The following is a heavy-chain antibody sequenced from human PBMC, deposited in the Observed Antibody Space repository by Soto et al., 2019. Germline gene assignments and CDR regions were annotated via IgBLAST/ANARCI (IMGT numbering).Heavy chain of an antibody. J-gene: IGHJ6*02. CDR2: IIPIFGTA. CDR1: GGTFSSYA. D-gene: IGHD3-3*01. Sequence: ASVKVSCKASGGTFSSYAISWVRQAPGQGLEWMGGIIPIFGTANYAQKFQGRVTITADESTSTAYMELSSLRSEDTAVYYCATGELGYDFWSGYPAHYYYYGMDVWGQGTTVTVS. CDR3: ATGELGYDFWSGYPAHYYYYGMDV. V-gene: IGHV1-69*13.